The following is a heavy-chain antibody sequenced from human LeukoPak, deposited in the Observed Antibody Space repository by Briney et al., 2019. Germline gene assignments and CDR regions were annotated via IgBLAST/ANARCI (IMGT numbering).Heavy chain of an antibody. V-gene: IGHV4-39*01. CDR1: GGSISSSSYY. D-gene: IGHD6-6*01. CDR2: IYYSGST. Sequence: SETLSLTCTVSGGSISSSSYYWGWIRQPPGKGLEWIGSIYYSGSTYYNPSLKSRVTISVDTSKNQFSLKLSSVTAADTAVCYCARHLLPHSSSSYYYYMDVWGKGTTVTVSS. CDR3: ARHLLPHSSSSYYYYMDV. J-gene: IGHJ6*03.